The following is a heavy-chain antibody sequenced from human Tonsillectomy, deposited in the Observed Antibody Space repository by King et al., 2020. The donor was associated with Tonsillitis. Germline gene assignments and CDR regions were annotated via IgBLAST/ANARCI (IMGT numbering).Heavy chain of an antibody. CDR1: GYTFTSYF. CDR3: AVGEPYDY. D-gene: IGHD3-10*01. CDR2: INPTGGPT. Sequence: QVQLVESGAEVKKPGASVKVSCKASGYTFTSYFMHWVRQAPGQGLEWMGVINPTGGPTSYAQRFQGRVTVTRDTSTSTVYMELSSLRSEDTAVYYCAVGEPYDYWGQGTLVTVSS. V-gene: IGHV1-46*01. J-gene: IGHJ4*02.